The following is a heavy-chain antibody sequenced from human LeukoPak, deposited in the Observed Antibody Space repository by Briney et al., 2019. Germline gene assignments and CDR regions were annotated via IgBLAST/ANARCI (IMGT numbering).Heavy chain of an antibody. D-gene: IGHD3-10*01. J-gene: IGHJ6*02. Sequence: PSETLSLTCTVSGGSFSDYYWTRIRQPPGKGLEWIGYSGSAKYNPSLKSRVTISTDTSKRHFSLTLSNVTAADTAVYYCARTSRHYYGSGKNLTPWPAGLDVWGPGTTVTVS. CDR3: ARTSRHYYGSGKNLTPWPAGLDV. V-gene: IGHV4-59*01. CDR2: SGSA. CDR1: GGSFSDYY.